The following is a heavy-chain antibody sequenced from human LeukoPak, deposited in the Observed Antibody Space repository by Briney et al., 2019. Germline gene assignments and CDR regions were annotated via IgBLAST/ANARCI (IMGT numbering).Heavy chain of an antibody. V-gene: IGHV4-59*11. CDR1: GGSISSHY. D-gene: IGHD2-2*01. CDR3: ARFLIVVVPAAMRRGFDP. Sequence: SETLSLTCTVSGGSISSHYWSWIRQPPGKGLEWIGYIYYSGSTNYNPSLKSRVTISVDTSKNQFSLKLSSVTAADTAVYYCARFLIVVVPAAMRRGFDPWGQGTLVTVSS. CDR2: IYYSGST. J-gene: IGHJ5*02.